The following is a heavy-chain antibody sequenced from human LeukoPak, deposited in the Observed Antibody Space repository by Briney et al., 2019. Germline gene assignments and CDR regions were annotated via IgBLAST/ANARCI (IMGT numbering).Heavy chain of an antibody. D-gene: IGHD1-1*01. CDR3: ASSPNWNDEVDY. CDR1: GGTFSSYA. CDR2: IIPIFGTA. Sequence: ASVKVSCKASGGTFSSYAISWVRQAPGQGLEWMGRIIPIFGTANYAQKFQGRATITTDESTSTAYMELSSLRSEDTAVYYCASSPNWNDEVDYWGQGTLVTVSS. J-gene: IGHJ4*02. V-gene: IGHV1-69*05.